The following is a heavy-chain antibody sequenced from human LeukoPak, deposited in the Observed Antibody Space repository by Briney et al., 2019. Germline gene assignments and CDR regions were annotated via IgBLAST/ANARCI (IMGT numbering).Heavy chain of an antibody. J-gene: IGHJ5*02. V-gene: IGHV4-39*01. CDR2: IYYSGST. D-gene: IGHD5-18*01. CDR1: GGSISSSSYY. CDR3: ARHGARGGNRGWFDP. Sequence: SETLSLTCTVSGGSISSSSYYWGWIRQPPGKGLEWIGSIYYSGSTYYNPSLKSRVTISVYTSKNQFSLKLSSVTAADTAVYYCARHGARGGNRGWFDPWGQGTLVTVSS.